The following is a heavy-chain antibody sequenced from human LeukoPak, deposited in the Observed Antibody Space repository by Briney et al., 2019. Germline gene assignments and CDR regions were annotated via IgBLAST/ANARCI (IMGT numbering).Heavy chain of an antibody. J-gene: IGHJ3*02. CDR1: AGSITTSNC. CDR3: ARGRALLITFGRSHPFDI. Sequence: SRTLSLTCPVSAGSITTSNCWSCVRQPPGKRLEWIGEIYHIGSTNYNPSLKSPVTISVDKPKHQFPLKLSYETPEDTAEYYCARGRALLITFGRSHPFDIWRQGTMVTVSS. D-gene: IGHD3-16*01. V-gene: IGHV4-4*02. CDR2: IYHIGST.